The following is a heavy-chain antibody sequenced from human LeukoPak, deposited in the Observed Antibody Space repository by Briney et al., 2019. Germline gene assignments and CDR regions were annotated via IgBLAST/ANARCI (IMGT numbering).Heavy chain of an antibody. Sequence: ASVKVSCKASGYTFTNNYLHWVRQAPGQGLEWMGMIYPRDGSTSYAQNFQGRVTVTRDTSTTTVHMELRGLRSEDTAVYYCARDQEGFDYWGQGTMVTVSS. CDR1: GYTFTNNY. J-gene: IGHJ4*02. V-gene: IGHV1-46*01. CDR3: ARDQEGFDY. CDR2: IYPRDGST.